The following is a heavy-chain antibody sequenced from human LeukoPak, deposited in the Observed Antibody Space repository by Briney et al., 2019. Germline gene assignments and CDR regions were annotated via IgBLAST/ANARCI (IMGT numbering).Heavy chain of an antibody. J-gene: IGHJ6*02. CDR3: SSNLPPHYYYGMDV. V-gene: IGHV3-30-3*01. CDR1: GFTFSSYA. Sequence: GGSLRLSCAASGFTFSSYAMHWVRQAPGKGLEWVAVISYDGSNKYYADSVKGRFTISRDNSKNTLYLQMNSLRAEDTAVYYCSSNLPPHYYYGMDVWGQGTTVTLSS. CDR2: ISYDGSNK.